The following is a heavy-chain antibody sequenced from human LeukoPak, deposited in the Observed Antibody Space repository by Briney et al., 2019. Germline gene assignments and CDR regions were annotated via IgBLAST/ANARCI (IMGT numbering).Heavy chain of an antibody. CDR2: INPSGGST. J-gene: IGHJ4*02. Sequence: ASVKVSCKASGDNFSSYVITWVRQAPGQGLEWMGIINPSGGSTSYAQKFQGRVTMTRDTSTSTVYMELSSLRSEDTAVYYCARSAIFGEPHFDYWGQGTLVTVSS. V-gene: IGHV1-46*01. CDR3: ARSAIFGEPHFDY. D-gene: IGHD3-3*01. CDR1: GDNFSSYV.